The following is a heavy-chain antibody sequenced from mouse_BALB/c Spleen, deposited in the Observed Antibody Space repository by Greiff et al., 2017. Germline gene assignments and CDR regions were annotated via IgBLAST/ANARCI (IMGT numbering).Heavy chain of an antibody. V-gene: IGHV1-69*02. CDR3: TRWKTYAMDY. J-gene: IGHJ4*01. CDR1: GYTFTSYW. CDR2: IYPSDSYT. Sequence: VQLQQPGAELVRPGASVKLSCKASGYTFTSYWINWVKQRPGQGLEWIGNIYPSDSYTNYNQKFKDKATLTVDKSSSTAYMQLSSPTSEDSAVYYCTRWKTYAMDYWGQGTSVTVSS.